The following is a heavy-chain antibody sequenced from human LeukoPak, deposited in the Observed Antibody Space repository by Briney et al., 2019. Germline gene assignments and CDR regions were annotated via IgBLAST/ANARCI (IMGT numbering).Heavy chain of an antibody. D-gene: IGHD2-2*01. CDR3: ASPAAEQLALDY. CDR1: GGSISSSSYY. V-gene: IGHV4-39*01. CDR2: IYYSGST. J-gene: IGHJ4*02. Sequence: SETLSLTCTVSGGSISSSSYYWGWIRQPPGKGLEWIGSIYYSGSTYYNPSLKRRVTISVDTSKNQFSLKLSSVTAADTAVYYCASPAAEQLALDYWGQGTLVTVSS.